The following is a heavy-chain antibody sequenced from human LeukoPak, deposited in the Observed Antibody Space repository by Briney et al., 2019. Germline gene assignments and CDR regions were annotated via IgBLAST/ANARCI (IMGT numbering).Heavy chain of an antibody. CDR2: IYHSGGT. V-gene: IGHV4-38-2*01. CDR1: GYSISSGYY. D-gene: IGHD3-22*01. J-gene: IGHJ4*02. Sequence: SETLSLTCVVSGYSISSGYYWGWIRQSPGKGLEWIGSIYHSGGTFYNPSLKSRVTISVDTSKNQFSLKLSSVTAADTAVYYCARRGDYYDSSGYFRFDYWGQGALVTVSS. CDR3: ARRGDYYDSSGYFRFDY.